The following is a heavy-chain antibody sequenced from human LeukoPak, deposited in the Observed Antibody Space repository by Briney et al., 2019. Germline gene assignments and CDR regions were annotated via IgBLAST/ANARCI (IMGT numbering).Heavy chain of an antibody. Sequence: SETLSLTCTVSGGSISSYYWSWIRQPPGKGLEWIGYIYYSGSTNYNPSLKSRVTISVDTSKNQFSLKLSSVIAADTAVYYCARQPSIAVAGYYYYGMDVWGQGTTVTVSS. CDR1: GGSISSYY. J-gene: IGHJ6*02. CDR3: ARQPSIAVAGYYYYGMDV. V-gene: IGHV4-59*08. D-gene: IGHD6-19*01. CDR2: IYYSGST.